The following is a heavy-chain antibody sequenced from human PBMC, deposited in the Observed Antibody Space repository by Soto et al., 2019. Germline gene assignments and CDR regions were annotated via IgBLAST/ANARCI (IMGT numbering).Heavy chain of an antibody. J-gene: IGHJ6*02. D-gene: IGHD3-16*01. CDR1: DGSISSGGYY. CDR3: ARDSARGRGYGMDV. V-gene: IGHV4-31*03. CDR2: IYYSGST. Sequence: PSETLSLTCTVSDGSISSGGYYWSSIRQHPGKGLEWIGYIYYSGSTYYNPSLKSRVTISVDTSKNQFSLKLSSVTAADTAVYYCARDSARGRGYGMDVWGQGTTVTVSS.